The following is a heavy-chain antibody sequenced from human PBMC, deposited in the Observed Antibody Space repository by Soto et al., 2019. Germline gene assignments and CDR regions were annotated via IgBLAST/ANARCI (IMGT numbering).Heavy chain of an antibody. D-gene: IGHD3-22*01. Sequence: PGGSLRLSCAASGFTFSSYEMNWVRQAPGKGLEWVSYISSSGSTIYYADSVKGRFTISRDNAKNSLYLQMNSLRAEDTAVYYFARDATPSDDSSGYYPPQDYWGQGTLLTVSS. CDR2: ISSSGSTI. J-gene: IGHJ4*02. CDR3: ARDATPSDDSSGYYPPQDY. V-gene: IGHV3-48*03. CDR1: GFTFSSYE.